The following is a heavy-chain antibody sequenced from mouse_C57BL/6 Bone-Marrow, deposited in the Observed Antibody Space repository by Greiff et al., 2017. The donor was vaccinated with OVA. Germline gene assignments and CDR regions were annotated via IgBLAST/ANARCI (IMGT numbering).Heavy chain of an antibody. V-gene: IGHV3-6*01. CDR3: ARGRIYFDY. CDR1: GYSITSGYY. J-gene: IGHJ2*01. Sequence: ESGPGLVKPSQSLSLTCSVTGYSITSGYYWNWIRQFPGNKLEWMGYISYDGSNNYNPSLKNRISITRDTSKNQFFLKLNSVTTEDTATYYCARGRIYFDYWGQGTTLTVSS. CDR2: ISYDGSN.